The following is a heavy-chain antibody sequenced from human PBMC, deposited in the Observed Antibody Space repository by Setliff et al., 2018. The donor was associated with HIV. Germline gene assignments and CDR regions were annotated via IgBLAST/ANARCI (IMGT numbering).Heavy chain of an antibody. D-gene: IGHD2-2*01. CDR1: GFTFSSYA. CDR3: VRDQNTPSRCRSKTCINPGDY. CDR2: ISSNGGST. V-gene: IGHV3-64*02. J-gene: IGHJ4*02. Sequence: GGSLRLSCAASGFTFSSYALHWVRQAPGKGLEYVSAISSNGGSTYYADSVKGRFTISRDNSKNTLYLQMGSLRAEDMAVYYCVRDQNTPSRCRSKTCINPGDYWGLGTLVTVS.